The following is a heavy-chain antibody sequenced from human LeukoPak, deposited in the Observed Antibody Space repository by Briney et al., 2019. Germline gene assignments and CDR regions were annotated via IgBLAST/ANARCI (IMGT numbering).Heavy chain of an antibody. Sequence: PSETLSLTCTVSGGSISTGDYYWSWIRQPPGKGLEWIGYIYYIGSTYYNPSLKSRVTISVDTSKNQFSLKLSSVTAADTAVYYCARVVGDWSIYYFDYWGQGTLVTVSS. V-gene: IGHV4-30-4*01. CDR1: GGSISTGDYY. CDR2: IYYIGST. J-gene: IGHJ4*02. D-gene: IGHD3/OR15-3a*01. CDR3: ARVVGDWSIYYFDY.